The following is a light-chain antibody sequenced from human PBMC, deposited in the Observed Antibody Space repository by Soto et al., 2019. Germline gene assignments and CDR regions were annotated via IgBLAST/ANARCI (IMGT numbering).Light chain of an antibody. CDR3: AAWDDRLKYV. V-gene: IGLV1-44*01. Sequence: QSVLTQPPSASGTPGQRVTISCSGGSSNIGSNNVNWYQQLPGTAPKLLIYSNTQRPSGVPDRFSGSKSGTSASLAISGLQSEDEADYYCAAWDDRLKYVFGPGTKAPS. CDR2: SNT. CDR1: SSNIGSNN. J-gene: IGLJ1*01.